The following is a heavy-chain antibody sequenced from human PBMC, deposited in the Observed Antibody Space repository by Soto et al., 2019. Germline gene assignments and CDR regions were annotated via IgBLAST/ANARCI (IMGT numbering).Heavy chain of an antibody. J-gene: IGHJ4*02. Sequence: VQLVQSGAEVKKPGASVKVSCKASGYTFSSYAMSWVRQAPGKGLEWVSAISGSGGSTYYADSVKGRFTISRDNSKNTLYLQMNSLRAEDTAVYYCAKGSSQYYYDSRGYRYFDYWGQGTLVTVSS. V-gene: IGHV3-23*04. CDR2: ISGSGGST. CDR1: GYTFSSYA. D-gene: IGHD3-22*01. CDR3: AKGSSQYYYDSRGYRYFDY.